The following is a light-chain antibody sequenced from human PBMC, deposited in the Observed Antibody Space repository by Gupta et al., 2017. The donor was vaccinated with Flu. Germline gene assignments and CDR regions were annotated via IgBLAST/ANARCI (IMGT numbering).Light chain of an antibody. CDR3: RHEHNYPIT. J-gene: IGKJ4*01. CDR1: QDIRIT. V-gene: IGKV1-6*01. Sequence: AIQMAQSPSSLSASVGDGVTVTCRASQDIRITLGWYQQKPGKAPKLLIYNASTLQTGVPSRFSGSGSGTDFTLTISSLQAEDFATYYCRHEHNYPITFGGGTKVEIK. CDR2: NAS.